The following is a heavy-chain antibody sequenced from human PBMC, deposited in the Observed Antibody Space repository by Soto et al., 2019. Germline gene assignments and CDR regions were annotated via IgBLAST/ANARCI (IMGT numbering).Heavy chain of an antibody. CDR2: IKNYDTSK. V-gene: IGHV3-74*01. Sequence: VQLVESGGGLVQPGGSLRLSCAASGFSFSSFWMHWVRQAPGQRLVCVSRIKNYDTSKKYADSAKGRFTISKDNAKNSLYLQMISLTAEDTAVYDCARGTGWGAYHDFDIWGQGTRVTVS. CDR1: GFSFSSFW. D-gene: IGHD3-9*01. J-gene: IGHJ3*02. CDR3: ARGTGWGAYHDFDI.